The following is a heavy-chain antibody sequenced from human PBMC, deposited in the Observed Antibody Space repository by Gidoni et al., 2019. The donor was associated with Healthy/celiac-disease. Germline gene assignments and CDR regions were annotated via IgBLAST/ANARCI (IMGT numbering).Heavy chain of an antibody. D-gene: IGHD6-19*01. Sequence: QVQLVESGGGVVQPGRSLRLSCAASGFTFSSYGMHWVRQAPGKGLEWVAVIWYDGSNKYYADSVKGRFTISRDNSKNTLYLQMNSLRAEDTAVYYCARERDSSGWGGFDYWGQGTLVTVSS. J-gene: IGHJ4*02. V-gene: IGHV3-33*01. CDR2: IWYDGSNK. CDR3: ARERDSSGWGGFDY. CDR1: GFTFSSYG.